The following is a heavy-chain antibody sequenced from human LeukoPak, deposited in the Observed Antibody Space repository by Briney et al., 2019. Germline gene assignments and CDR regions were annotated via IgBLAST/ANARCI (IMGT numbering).Heavy chain of an antibody. V-gene: IGHV1-69*05. CDR2: IIPIFGTA. J-gene: IGHJ4*02. D-gene: IGHD2-15*01. Sequence: GASVRVSCKASGGTFSSYAISWVRPAPGQGREWMGRIIPIFGTANYAQKFQGRVTITTDESTSTAYMELSSLRSEDTAVYCCASGRSGGFDYWGQGTLVTVSS. CDR3: ASGRSGGFDY. CDR1: GGTFSSYA.